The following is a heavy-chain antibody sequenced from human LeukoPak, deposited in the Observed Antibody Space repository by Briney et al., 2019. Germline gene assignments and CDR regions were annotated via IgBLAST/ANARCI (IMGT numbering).Heavy chain of an antibody. J-gene: IGHJ4*02. D-gene: IGHD3-22*01. Sequence: GGSLRLSCAASGLSFSTFAMSWVRQGPATGLEWVSSIRGNGETFYADSVKGRFTLSSDSSRNTVYFQLNSLRAEDTAIYYCAKDTGLITMMHPFDYWGQGTLVTVSS. CDR1: GLSFSTFA. V-gene: IGHV3-23*01. CDR2: IRGNGET. CDR3: AKDTGLITMMHPFDY.